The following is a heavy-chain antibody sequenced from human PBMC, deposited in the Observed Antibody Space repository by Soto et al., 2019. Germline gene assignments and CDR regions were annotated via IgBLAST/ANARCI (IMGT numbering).Heavy chain of an antibody. J-gene: IGHJ4*02. V-gene: IGHV3-30*18. CDR1: GFTFSDYA. CDR3: AKGGRQWLVTSDFNY. CDR2: VSHDGRNT. Sequence: VQLVESGGGVVQPGRSLRLSCAASGFTFSDYAMHWVRQAPGKGLEWVAVVSHDGRNTHYADSVKGRFTISRDSSKNTVSLEMTSLRPEDTAVYSCAKGGRQWLVTSDFNYWGQGALVTVSS. D-gene: IGHD6-19*01.